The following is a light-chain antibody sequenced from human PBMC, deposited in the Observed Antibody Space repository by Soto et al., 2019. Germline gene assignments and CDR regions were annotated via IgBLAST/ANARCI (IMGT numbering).Light chain of an antibody. V-gene: IGLV2-14*01. CDR1: SSDVGGYNY. CDR2: DVS. Sequence: QSALTQPDSVSGSPVQSITISCTGTSSDVGGYNYVSWYQQHPGKAPKLMIYDVSNRPSGVSNRFSGSKSGNTASLTISGLQAEDEADYYCSSYTSSGTPYVFGTGTKVTVL. CDR3: SSYTSSGTPYV. J-gene: IGLJ1*01.